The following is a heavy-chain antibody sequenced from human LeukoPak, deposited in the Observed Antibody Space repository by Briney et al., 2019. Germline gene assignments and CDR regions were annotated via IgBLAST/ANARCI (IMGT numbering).Heavy chain of an antibody. V-gene: IGHV1-18*01. CDR2: ISTYRGHT. Sequence: ASVKVSCKTSGYTFTNHGITWVRQSPGQGLEWMGWISTYRGHTNYAQNLQGRVTMTTDTSTSTAYIELERITSDDTAVYYCARMGGWEQSDYEGNPDYWGQGTLVTVSS. CDR3: ARMGGWEQSDYEGNPDY. CDR1: GYTFTNHG. D-gene: IGHD4-17*01. J-gene: IGHJ4*02.